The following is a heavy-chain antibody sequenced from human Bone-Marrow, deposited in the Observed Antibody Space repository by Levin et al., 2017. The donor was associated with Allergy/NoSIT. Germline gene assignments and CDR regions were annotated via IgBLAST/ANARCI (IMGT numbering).Heavy chain of an antibody. CDR1: GFTFSSYA. D-gene: IGHD6-13*01. CDR3: AKELKVAVVGTVGFDY. J-gene: IGHJ4*02. CDR2: ISDSGGNT. Sequence: GGSLRLSCTASGFTFSSYAMSWVRQAPGKGLEWVSAISDSGGNTYYADSVKGRFTISRDNSKNTLYLQMNSLRAENPALYYCAKELKVAVVGTVGFDYWGQGTLVTVSS. V-gene: IGHV3-23*01.